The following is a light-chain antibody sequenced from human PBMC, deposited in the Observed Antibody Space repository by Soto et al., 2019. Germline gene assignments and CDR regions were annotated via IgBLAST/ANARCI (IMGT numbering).Light chain of an antibody. V-gene: IGLV4-69*01. CDR1: SGHSNYA. CDR3: QTWGTGIVV. CDR2: LNSDGSH. J-gene: IGLJ2*01. Sequence: QPVLTQSPSASASLGASVKLTCTLSSGHSNYAIAWHQQQPQKGPRFLMKLNSDGSHTRGDGIPDRFSGSNSGAERYLTISSLQSEDEADYYCQTWGTGIVVFGGGTKLTVL.